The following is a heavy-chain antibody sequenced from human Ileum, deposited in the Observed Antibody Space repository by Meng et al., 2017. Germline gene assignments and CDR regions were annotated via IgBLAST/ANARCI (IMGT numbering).Heavy chain of an antibody. CDR3: VRNDYCSGGTCYPHFDY. CDR1: GGSINSYVW. Sequence: QVPLKESGPGLVKPSGTLSLTCAVSGGSINSYVWWSWVRQAPGKGLEWIGEIYPGGSINYNPSLKSRVTISADTSKNQFSLSLDSVTAADTAVYYCVRNDYCSGGTCYPHFDYWGQGTLVTVSS. CDR2: IYPGGSI. D-gene: IGHD2-15*01. J-gene: IGHJ4*02. V-gene: IGHV4-4*02.